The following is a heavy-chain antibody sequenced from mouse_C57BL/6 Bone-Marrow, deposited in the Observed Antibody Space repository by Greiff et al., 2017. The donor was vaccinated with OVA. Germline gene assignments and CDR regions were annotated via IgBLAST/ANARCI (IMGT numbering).Heavy chain of an antibody. CDR3: ARSGRLGAWFAY. D-gene: IGHD2-4*01. V-gene: IGHV1-78*01. CDR2: IYPRDGST. CDR1: GYTFTDHT. J-gene: IGHJ3*01. Sequence: VKLQESDAELVKPGASVKISCKVSGYTFTDHTIHWMKQRPEQGLEWIGYIYPRDGSTKYNEKFKGKATLTVDTSSSTAYMQLSSLTSEDSAVYYCARSGRLGAWFAYWGQGTLVTVSA.